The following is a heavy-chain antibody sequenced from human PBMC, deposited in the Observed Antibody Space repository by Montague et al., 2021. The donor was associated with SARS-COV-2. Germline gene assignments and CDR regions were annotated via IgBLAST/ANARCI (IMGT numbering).Heavy chain of an antibody. CDR1: GGSISSSSYY. CDR3: ARPVSYYDILSSSTNWFDP. Sequence: SETLSLTCTVSGGSISSSSYYWGWIRQPPGKGLEWIGGIYYSGSTYYNPSLKSRVTISVDTSKNQFSLKLSSVTAADTAVYYCARPVSYYDILSSSTNWFDPWGQGTLVTVSS. V-gene: IGHV4-39*01. D-gene: IGHD3-9*01. CDR2: IYYSGST. J-gene: IGHJ5*02.